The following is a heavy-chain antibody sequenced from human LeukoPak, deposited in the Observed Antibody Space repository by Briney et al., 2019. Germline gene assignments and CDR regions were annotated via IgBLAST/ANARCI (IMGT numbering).Heavy chain of an antibody. CDR2: INQDGSQK. D-gene: IGHD1-14*01. CDR3: ARDAYNSSTES. V-gene: IGHV3-7*01. CDR1: GFTFSTYW. J-gene: IGHJ5*02. Sequence: PGGSLRLSCAASGFTFSTYWMTWARQAPGKGLEWVANINQDGSQKNYVDSVKGRFTISRDNAKNSLYLQMNSLRAEDTAVYYCARDAYNSSTESWGQGTLVTVSS.